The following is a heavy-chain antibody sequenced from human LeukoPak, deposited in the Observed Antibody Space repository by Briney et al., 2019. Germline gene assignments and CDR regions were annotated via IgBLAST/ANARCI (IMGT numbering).Heavy chain of an antibody. CDR2: IRKKADGGTP. CDR1: GFTFRDYT. V-gene: IGHV3-49*03. Sequence: PGRSLRLSCTGSGFTFRDYTMTLIRQAPGKGLEWVSFIRKKADGGTPEYAASVKGRFTISRDDSKGIAYLQMNSLKTDDTAVYYCTTDPPTRYWGQGTLVSVSS. J-gene: IGHJ4*02. D-gene: IGHD1-26*01. CDR3: TTDPPTRY.